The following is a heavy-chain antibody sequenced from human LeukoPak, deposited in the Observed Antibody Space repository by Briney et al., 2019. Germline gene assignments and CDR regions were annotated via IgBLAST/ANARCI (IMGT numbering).Heavy chain of an antibody. CDR3: AKGPRWLQWYHFDY. J-gene: IGHJ4*02. Sequence: GRSLRLSCAASGFTFDDYAMHWVRQAPGKGLEWVSGISWNSGSIGYADSVKGRFTISRDNAKNSLYLQMNSLRAEDTALYYCAKGPRWLQWYHFDYWGQGTLVTVSS. CDR2: ISWNSGSI. CDR1: GFTFDDYA. V-gene: IGHV3-9*01. D-gene: IGHD5-24*01.